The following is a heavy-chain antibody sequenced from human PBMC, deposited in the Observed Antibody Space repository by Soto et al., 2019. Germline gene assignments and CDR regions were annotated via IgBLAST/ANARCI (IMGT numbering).Heavy chain of an antibody. CDR3: ANSPVAGTLFDY. Sequence: PGGSLRLSCAASGFTFSSYAMSWVRQAPGKGLEWVSAISGSGGSTYYADSVKGRFTISRDNSKNTPYLQMNSLRAEDTAVYYCANSPVAGTLFDYWGQGTLVTVSS. CDR1: GFTFSSYA. J-gene: IGHJ4*02. CDR2: ISGSGGST. D-gene: IGHD6-19*01. V-gene: IGHV3-23*01.